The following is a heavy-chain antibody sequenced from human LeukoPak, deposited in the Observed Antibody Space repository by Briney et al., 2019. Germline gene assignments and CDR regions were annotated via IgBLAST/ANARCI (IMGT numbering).Heavy chain of an antibody. V-gene: IGHV4-39*01. CDR1: GGSIGSSSYY. Sequence: SETLSLTCTVSGGSIGSSSYYWGWIRQPPGKGLAWIGSILYTGSTYYNPSLKSRVTISVDTSKNQFSLKLSSVTAADTAVYYRARLHYGGNYGYYYYYMDVWGKGSTVTVSS. CDR3: ARLHYGGNYGYYYYYMDV. CDR2: ILYTGST. J-gene: IGHJ6*03. D-gene: IGHD4-23*01.